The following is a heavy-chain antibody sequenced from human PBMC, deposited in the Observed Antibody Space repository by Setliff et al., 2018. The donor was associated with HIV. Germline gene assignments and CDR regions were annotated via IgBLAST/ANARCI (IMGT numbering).Heavy chain of an antibody. Sequence: SETLSLTCTVSGGSISSGSYYWSWIRQPAGKGLEWIGRIYTSGSTNYNPSLKGRVTMSVDTSKNQFSLKLSSVTAADTAVYYCARDLSGYSYGSYYYYMDVWGKGTTVTVS. CDR1: GGSISSGSYY. CDR3: ARDLSGYSYGSYYYYMDV. CDR2: IYTSGST. V-gene: IGHV4-61*02. J-gene: IGHJ6*03. D-gene: IGHD5-18*01.